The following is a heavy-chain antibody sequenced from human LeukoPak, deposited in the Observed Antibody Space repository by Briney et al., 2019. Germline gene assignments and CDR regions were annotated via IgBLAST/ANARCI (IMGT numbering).Heavy chain of an antibody. CDR3: ARGSSGWPYFDY. J-gene: IGHJ4*02. CDR2: IYYSGST. CDR1: GGSISSYY. V-gene: IGHV4-59*08. D-gene: IGHD6-19*01. Sequence: ASETLSLTCTVSGGSISSYYWSWIRQPPGKGLEWIGYIYYSGSTNYNPSLKSRVTISVDTSKNQFSLKLSSVTAADTAVYYCARGSSGWPYFDYWGQGTLVTVSS.